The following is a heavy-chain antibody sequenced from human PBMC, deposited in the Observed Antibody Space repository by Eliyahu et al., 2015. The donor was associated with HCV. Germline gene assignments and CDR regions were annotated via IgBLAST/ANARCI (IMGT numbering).Heavy chain of an antibody. CDR1: GFSLSTSGMC. J-gene: IGHJ6*02. Sequence: QVTLRESGPALVKPTQTLTLTCTFSGFSLSTSGMCVSWIRQPPGKALEWLALIDWDDDKYYSTSLKTRLTISKDTSKNQVVLTMTNMDPVDTATYYCARIPTTVTTSSYYYYGMDVWGQGTTVTVSS. CDR2: IDWDDDK. V-gene: IGHV2-70*01. D-gene: IGHD4-17*01. CDR3: ARIPTTVTTSSYYYYGMDV.